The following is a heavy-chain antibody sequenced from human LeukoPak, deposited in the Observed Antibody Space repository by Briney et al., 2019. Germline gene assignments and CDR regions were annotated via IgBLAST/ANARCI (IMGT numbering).Heavy chain of an antibody. D-gene: IGHD1-14*01. V-gene: IGHV3-20*04. Sequence: SGGSLRLSCTASGFTFDDYGMSWVRQAPGMGLEWVAGINWNGGSTTYAEAVKGRVTISRHNGKNALYLYMNSLRDEVTALYYCAREDSVNLRYLDLWGQGTLVTVSS. CDR3: AREDSVNLRYLDL. CDR1: GFTFDDYG. CDR2: INWNGGST. J-gene: IGHJ4*02.